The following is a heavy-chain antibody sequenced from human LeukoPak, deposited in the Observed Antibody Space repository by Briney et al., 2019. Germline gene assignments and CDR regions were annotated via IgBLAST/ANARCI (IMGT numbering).Heavy chain of an antibody. CDR2: MSYSGTS. Sequence: SETPSLTCTVSGGSIKTYYWSWSRQSPGKGLEWIGSMSYSGTSNYIPSPKSRVSMTIDISKNQFSLKLTSVTAADTALYFCAAGSRPYYFYYMAVWGTGTTVTVSS. V-gene: IGHV4-59*08. J-gene: IGHJ6*03. CDR1: GGSIKTYY. CDR3: AAGSRPYYFYYMAV.